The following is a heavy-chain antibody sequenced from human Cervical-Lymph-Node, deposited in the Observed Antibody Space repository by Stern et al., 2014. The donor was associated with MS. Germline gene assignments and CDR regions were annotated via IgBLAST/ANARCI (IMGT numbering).Heavy chain of an antibody. CDR2: ISYDGNHK. V-gene: IGHV3-30*03. D-gene: IGHD2-8*01. CDR3: ARDYEDTSMLFDH. J-gene: IGHJ4*02. Sequence: VQLVESGGAVVQPGRSLRLSCAASGFTFSSYGMHWVRQAPGKGLEGVTVISYDGNHKYYAASVKGRFTISRDNSKNTLHLQMNSVTPDDTAIYYCARDYEDTSMLFDHWGQGTLVTVSS. CDR1: GFTFSSYG.